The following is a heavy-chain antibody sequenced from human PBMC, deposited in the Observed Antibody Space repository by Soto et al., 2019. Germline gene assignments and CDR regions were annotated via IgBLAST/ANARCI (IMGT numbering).Heavy chain of an antibody. CDR1: GFTFSSYS. Sequence: PGGSLRLSCAASGFTFSSYSMNWVRQAPGKGLEWVSYISSSSSTIYYADSVKGRFTISRDNAKNSLYLQMNSLRDEDTAVYYCARDSADRYDIPPVPGIAYWGQGTLVTVSS. CDR2: ISSSSSTI. CDR3: ARDSADRYDIPPVPGIAY. J-gene: IGHJ4*02. V-gene: IGHV3-48*02. D-gene: IGHD3-9*01.